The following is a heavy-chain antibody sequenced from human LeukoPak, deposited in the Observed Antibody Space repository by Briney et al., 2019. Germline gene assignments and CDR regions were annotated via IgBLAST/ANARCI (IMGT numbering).Heavy chain of an antibody. V-gene: IGHV3-7*01. CDR3: ARDPDRYDSDNYFDY. CDR2: IKQDGSEK. CDR1: GFTFSSYW. J-gene: IGHJ4*02. D-gene: IGHD3-3*01. Sequence: PGGSLRLSCAASGFTFSSYWMSWVRQAPGKGLEWVANIKQDGSEKYYVDSVKGRFTISRDNAKNSLYLQMNSLRAEDTAVYYCARDPDRYDSDNYFDYWGQGTLVTVSS.